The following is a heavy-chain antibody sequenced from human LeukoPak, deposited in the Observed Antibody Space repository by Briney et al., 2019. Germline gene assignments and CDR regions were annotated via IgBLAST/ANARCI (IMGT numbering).Heavy chain of an antibody. Sequence: GGSLRLSCAASGFTFSTYAMSWVRQTPGKGLEWVAAISGDNPGTYHANSVKGRFTISRDNAKDTLHLQMSGLRAEDTARYYCAKAPVGHCSGAFCYHLESWGQGTLVTVSS. J-gene: IGHJ4*02. CDR1: GFTFSTYA. D-gene: IGHD2-15*01. V-gene: IGHV3-23*01. CDR2: ISGDNPGT. CDR3: AKAPVGHCSGAFCYHLES.